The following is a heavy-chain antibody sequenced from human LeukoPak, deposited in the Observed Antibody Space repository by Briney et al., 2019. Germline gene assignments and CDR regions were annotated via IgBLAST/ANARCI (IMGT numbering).Heavy chain of an antibody. Sequence: ASVKVSCKASGYTFTGHYLHWIRQAPGQGLEWMGWINPHNGGTDYVQRFQGRVTMTRDTSISTAYLELSRFMFDDTAVYFCARGLPRFTLNGNWFDPWGQGTLVTVSS. CDR3: ARGLPRFTLNGNWFDP. CDR2: INPHNGGT. CDR1: GYTFTGHY. V-gene: IGHV1-2*02. D-gene: IGHD1-1*01. J-gene: IGHJ5*02.